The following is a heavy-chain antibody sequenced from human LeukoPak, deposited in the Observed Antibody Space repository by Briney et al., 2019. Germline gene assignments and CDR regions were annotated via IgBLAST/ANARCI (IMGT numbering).Heavy chain of an antibody. V-gene: IGHV3-33*01. D-gene: IGHD2-2*01. CDR3: ARDEGYQPPPKYYYGMDV. J-gene: IGHJ6*02. CDR1: GFTFITYG. Sequence: PGRSLRLSCTASGFTFITYGLHWVRQAPGKGLEWVAVIWYDGDNKYYADSVKGRFTISRDNVKNTLYLQMNSLRAEDAAVYYCARDEGYQPPPKYYYGMDVWGQGTTVTVSS. CDR2: IWYDGDNK.